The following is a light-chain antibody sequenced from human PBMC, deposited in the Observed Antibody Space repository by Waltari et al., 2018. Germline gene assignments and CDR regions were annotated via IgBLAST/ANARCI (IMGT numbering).Light chain of an antibody. CDR1: ESVLYSPNNKNP. CDR3: QQYYSTPLT. CDR2: WAS. Sequence: DIVMTQSPETLAVPLRERATINCKSRESVLYSPNNKNPLAWYQQKPGQPPKLRLYWASTRKSGVPDRFSGSGSETDFTLTVTSLQAEDAAVYYCQQYYSTPLTFGGGTRVEI. J-gene: IGKJ4*01. V-gene: IGKV4-1*01.